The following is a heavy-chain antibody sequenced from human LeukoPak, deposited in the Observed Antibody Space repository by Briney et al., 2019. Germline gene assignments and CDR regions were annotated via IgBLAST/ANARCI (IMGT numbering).Heavy chain of an antibody. CDR2: INHSGST. D-gene: IGHD4-23*01. V-gene: IGHV4-34*01. Sequence: SETLSLTCAVYGGSFSGYYWSWIRQPPGKGLEWIGEINHSGSTNYNPSLKSRVTISVDMSKNQFSLKLSSVTAADTAVYYCARKVTAPFDYWGQGTLVTVSS. CDR3: ARKVTAPFDY. J-gene: IGHJ4*02. CDR1: GGSFSGYY.